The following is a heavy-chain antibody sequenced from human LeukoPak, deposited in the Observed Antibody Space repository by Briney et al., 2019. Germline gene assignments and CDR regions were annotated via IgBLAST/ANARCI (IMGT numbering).Heavy chain of an antibody. CDR2: IWYDGSNK. D-gene: IGHD3-9*01. CDR3: AREVHTGYYLDY. V-gene: IGHV3-33*01. Sequence: GRSLRLSCAASGFTFSSYGMHWVRQAPGKGLEWVAVIWYDGSNKYYADSVKGQFTISRDNPKNTLYLQMNSLRAEDTAVYYCAREVHTGYYLDYWGQGTLVTVSS. J-gene: IGHJ4*02. CDR1: GFTFSSYG.